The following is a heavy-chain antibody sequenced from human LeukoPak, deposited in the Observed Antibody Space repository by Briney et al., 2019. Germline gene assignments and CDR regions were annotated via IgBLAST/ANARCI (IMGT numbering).Heavy chain of an antibody. Sequence: GGSLRLSCAASGFTFSTYSMNWVRQAPGRGLEWVSSISSSGGSIYHADSVRGRFIISRDNAKNSLYLQMNSLRAEDTAVYYCVRGTKWRDGYDYGGQYWGQGTLVTVSS. V-gene: IGHV3-21*01. CDR2: ISSSGGSI. J-gene: IGHJ4*02. CDR3: VRGTKWRDGYDYGGQY. D-gene: IGHD5-24*01. CDR1: GFTFSTYS.